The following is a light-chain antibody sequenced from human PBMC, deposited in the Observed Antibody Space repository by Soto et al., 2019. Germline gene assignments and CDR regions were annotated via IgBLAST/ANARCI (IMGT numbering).Light chain of an antibody. Sequence: QSVLTQPPSASGTPGQRVTISCSGSSSNIGRNAVNWYQRLPGAAPTLLIYSSYQRPSGVPDRFSGSKSGTSGSLAIRGLQSEDEAAYYCAVWDDSLNAVVFGGGTQLTVL. J-gene: IGLJ2*01. CDR3: AVWDDSLNAVV. CDR2: SSY. CDR1: SSNIGRNA. V-gene: IGLV1-44*01.